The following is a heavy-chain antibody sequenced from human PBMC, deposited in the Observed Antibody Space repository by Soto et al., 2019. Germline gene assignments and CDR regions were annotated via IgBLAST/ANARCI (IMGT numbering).Heavy chain of an antibody. D-gene: IGHD2-21*01. J-gene: IGHJ4*01. V-gene: IGHV3-48*02. CDR1: GFSMSGYS. CDR3: VRDRDLGGDMAHGDF. CDR2: ITVVTGNT. Sequence: QLVASGGDLVQPGGSLRLSCEASGFSMSGYSMCWVRQSAGKGLEWLAYITVVTGNTRYADSVKGRFTISADRGRNSVFLQLHSLRDEDTAVYYCVRDRDLGGDMAHGDFWGQGTLVTVSS.